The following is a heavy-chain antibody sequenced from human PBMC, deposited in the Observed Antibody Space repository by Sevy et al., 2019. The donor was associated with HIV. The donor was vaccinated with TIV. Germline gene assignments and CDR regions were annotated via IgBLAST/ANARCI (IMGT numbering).Heavy chain of an antibody. Sequence: ASVKVSCKVSGYTLTEFSMHWVRQAPGKGLEWMGTFDPEDGETIYAQKFQGRVTMTEETSTNTAYMELSSLRSEDTAVYYCATTKDYYDSSGYPFDYWGQGTLVTVSS. CDR1: GYTLTEFS. D-gene: IGHD3-22*01. V-gene: IGHV1-24*01. CDR3: ATTKDYYDSSGYPFDY. CDR2: FDPEDGET. J-gene: IGHJ4*02.